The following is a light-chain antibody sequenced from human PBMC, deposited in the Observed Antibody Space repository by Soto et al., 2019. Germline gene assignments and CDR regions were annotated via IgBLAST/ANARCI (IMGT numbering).Light chain of an antibody. V-gene: IGKV3-15*01. CDR1: QSVNSN. Sequence: EIVMTQSPVTLSVSPGEIATLSCRSIQSVNSNLAWYQQKPGQAPRLLIYGASTRATGIPARFSGSGSGTDFTLTISSLEPEDFAVYYCQQRMDRPPITCGQGTRLEIK. CDR2: GAS. CDR3: QQRMDRPPIT. J-gene: IGKJ5*01.